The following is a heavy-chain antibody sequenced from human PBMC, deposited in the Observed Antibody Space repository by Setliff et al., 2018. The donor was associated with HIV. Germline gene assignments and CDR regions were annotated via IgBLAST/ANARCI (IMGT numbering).Heavy chain of an antibody. D-gene: IGHD3-22*01. CDR2: IYTSGST. J-gene: IGHJ5*02. CDR3: ARGRYYYDSNTYPNWFDP. Sequence: PSETLSLTCTVSGGSISNSYWTWIRQPPGKGLEWIGYIYTSGSTNYNPSLKSRVIISVDTSKNQLSLKLSSMTAADTAMYYCARGRYYYDSNTYPNWFDPWGQGTLVTVSS. V-gene: IGHV4-4*08. CDR1: GGSISNSY.